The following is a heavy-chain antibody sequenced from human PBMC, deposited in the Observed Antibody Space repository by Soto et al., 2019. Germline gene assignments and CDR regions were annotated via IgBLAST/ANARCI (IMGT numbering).Heavy chain of an antibody. J-gene: IGHJ3*02. CDR2: ISGSGGST. D-gene: IGHD6-6*01. CDR1: GFTFSSYA. Sequence: EVQLLESGGGSVQPGGSLRLSCAASGFTFSSYAMSWVRQAPGKGLEWVSAISGSGGSTYYADSVKGRFTISRDNSKNTLYLQMNSLRAEDTAVYYCAKDIAARRIAFDIWGQGTMVTVSS. V-gene: IGHV3-23*01. CDR3: AKDIAARRIAFDI.